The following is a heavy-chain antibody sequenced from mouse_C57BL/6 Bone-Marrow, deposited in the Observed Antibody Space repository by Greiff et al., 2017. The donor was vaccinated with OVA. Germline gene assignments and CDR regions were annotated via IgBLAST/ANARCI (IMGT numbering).Heavy chain of an antibody. J-gene: IGHJ4*01. CDR2: IHPNSGST. D-gene: IGHD1-1*01. Sequence: VQLQQPGAELVKPGASVKLSCKASGYTFTSYWMHWVKQRPGQGLEWIGMIHPNSGSTNYNEKFKSKATLTVDKSSSTAYMQLSSLTSEDSAVYDCAREGITTVVDYYAMDYWGQGTSVTVSS. V-gene: IGHV1-64*01. CDR1: GYTFTSYW. CDR3: AREGITTVVDYYAMDY.